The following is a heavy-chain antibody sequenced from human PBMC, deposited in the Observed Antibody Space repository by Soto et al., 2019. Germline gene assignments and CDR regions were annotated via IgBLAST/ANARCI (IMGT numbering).Heavy chain of an antibody. Sequence: QVQLVQSGAEVKKPGSSVKVSCKASGGTFSTYGISWVRQAPGQGLEWMGGIIPFFGTANYAQKFQGRVTITADESTSTAYMELSSLRSDDTAVYYCARDRIGGYNQPTGYWYFDLWGRGTLVTVSS. CDR2: IIPFFGTA. D-gene: IGHD5-12*01. CDR3: ARDRIGGYNQPTGYWYFDL. CDR1: GGTFSTYG. J-gene: IGHJ2*01. V-gene: IGHV1-69*12.